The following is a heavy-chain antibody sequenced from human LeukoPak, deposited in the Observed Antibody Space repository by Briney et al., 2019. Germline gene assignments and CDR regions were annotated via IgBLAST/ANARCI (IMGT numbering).Heavy chain of an antibody. J-gene: IGHJ5*02. V-gene: IGHV4-34*01. CDR2: INHSGST. Sequence: PSETLSLTCAVYGGSFSGYYWSWIRQPPGKGLEWIGEINHSGSTNYNPSLKSRVTISVDTSKNQFSLKLSSVTAADTAVYYCARDVSGYGQLFDPWGQGTLVTVSS. CDR3: ARDVSGYGQLFDP. CDR1: GGSFSGYY. D-gene: IGHD5-12*01.